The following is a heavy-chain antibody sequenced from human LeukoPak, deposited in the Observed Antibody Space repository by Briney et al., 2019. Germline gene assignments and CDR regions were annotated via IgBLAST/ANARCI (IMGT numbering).Heavy chain of an antibody. Sequence: PETLSLTCTVSGGSISSYYWSWIRQPPGKGLEWIGYISDSGSTNYNPSLRSRVTISVDTSKNQFSLKLSSVTAADTALYYCARYDYGDCWFDPWGQGTLVTVSS. V-gene: IGHV4-59*01. J-gene: IGHJ5*02. CDR3: ARYDYGDCWFDP. D-gene: IGHD4-17*01. CDR1: GGSISSYY. CDR2: ISDSGST.